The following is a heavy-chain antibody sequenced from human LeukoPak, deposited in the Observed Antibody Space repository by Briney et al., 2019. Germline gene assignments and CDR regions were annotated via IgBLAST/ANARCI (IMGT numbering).Heavy chain of an antibody. D-gene: IGHD3-22*01. CDR1: GGSFSVYY. V-gene: IGHV4-34*01. J-gene: IGHJ4*02. CDR2: INHSGST. CDR3: ARGLRYYDSSGYYGLFDY. Sequence: PSETLSLTCAVYGGSFSVYYWSWIRQPPGKGLEWIGEINHSGSTNYNPSLKSRVTISVDTSKNQFSLKLSSVTAADTAVYYCARGLRYYDSSGYYGLFDYWGQGTLVTVSS.